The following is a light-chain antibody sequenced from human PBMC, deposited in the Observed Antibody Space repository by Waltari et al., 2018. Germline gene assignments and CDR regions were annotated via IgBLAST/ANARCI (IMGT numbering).Light chain of an antibody. J-gene: IGKJ1*01. CDR1: LLQRNVTNY. CDR2: FGS. CDR3: LQDHQTLWT. Sequence: LLQRNVTNYYCVCLQKPGEFLQFLFYFGSTTASWVPDRFRGSGCGTEFSMLISRVEAEDVGAYYCLQDHQTLWTFGPGTKVEIK. V-gene: IGKV2-28*01.